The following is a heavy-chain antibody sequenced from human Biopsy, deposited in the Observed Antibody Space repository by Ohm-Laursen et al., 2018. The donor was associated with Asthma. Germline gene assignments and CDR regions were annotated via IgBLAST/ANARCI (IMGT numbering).Heavy chain of an antibody. CDR1: GGTFSNYA. J-gene: IGHJ6*02. Sequence: ASVKVSCKASGGTFSNYAISWVRQAPGQGLEWMGGIIPMFGTTNYAQKFQGRVTITADESTSTAYMELSSLRSDDTAVYYCASPTYCSGSSCINNYYYALDVWGQETTVNVSS. D-gene: IGHD2-15*01. CDR2: IIPMFGTT. V-gene: IGHV1-69*13. CDR3: ASPTYCSGSSCINNYYYALDV.